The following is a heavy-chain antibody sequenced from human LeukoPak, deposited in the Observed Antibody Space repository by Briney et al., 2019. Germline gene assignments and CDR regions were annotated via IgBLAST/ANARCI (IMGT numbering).Heavy chain of an antibody. D-gene: IGHD2-15*01. V-gene: IGHV4-38-2*01. CDR2: IYHSGST. CDR1: GYSISSGYY. CDR3: AAYCSGGSCYSDSDY. J-gene: IGHJ4*01. Sequence: SETLSLTCAVSGYSISSGYYWGWIRQPPGKGLEWIGSIYHSGSTYYNPSLKSRVTISVDTSKNQFSLKLSSVTAADTAVYYCAAYCSGGSCYSDSDYWGHGTLVTVSS.